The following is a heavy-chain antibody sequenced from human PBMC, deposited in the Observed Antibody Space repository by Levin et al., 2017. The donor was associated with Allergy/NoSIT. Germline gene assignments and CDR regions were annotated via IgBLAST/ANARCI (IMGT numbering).Heavy chain of an antibody. CDR1: GYSFTGYY. CDR3: ARRCGEAATDYYYYYMDV. J-gene: IGHJ6*03. V-gene: IGHV1-2*02. Sequence: GESLKISCKASGYSFTGYYIYWVRQAPGQGLEWLGWINPNSGGTNYAQKFQGRVTMTRDTSISTAYMELNRLRSDDTAVYYCARRCGEAATDYYYYYMDVWGKGTTVTVSS. CDR2: INPNSGGT. D-gene: IGHD6-13*01.